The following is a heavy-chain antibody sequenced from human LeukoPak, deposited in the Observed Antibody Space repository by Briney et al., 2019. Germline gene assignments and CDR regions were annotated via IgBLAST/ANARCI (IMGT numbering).Heavy chain of an antibody. V-gene: IGHV1-69*04. J-gene: IGHJ4*02. Sequence: GASVKVSCKASGGTFSSCAISWVRQAPGQGLEWMGRIIPILGIANYAQKFQGRVTITADKSTSTAYMELSSLRSEDTAVYYCARVSGDRDGYNYPYFDYWGQGTLVTVSS. CDR3: ARVSGDRDGYNYPYFDY. CDR2: IIPILGIA. D-gene: IGHD5-24*01. CDR1: GGTFSSCA.